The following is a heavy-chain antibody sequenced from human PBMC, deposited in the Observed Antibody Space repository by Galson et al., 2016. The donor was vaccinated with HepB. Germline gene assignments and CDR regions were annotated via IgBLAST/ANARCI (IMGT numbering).Heavy chain of an antibody. Sequence: SLRLSCAASGFTFSSSNMDWVRQAPGKGLEWVASISSTGAYIYYADSVQGRFTISRDNAKNSLYLQMNGLRAAATAVYYCARHWGSTSYFDYWGQGTLVTVSS. CDR3: ARHWGSTSYFDY. V-gene: IGHV3-21*01. CDR1: GFTFSSSN. D-gene: IGHD3-16*01. CDR2: ISSTGAYI. J-gene: IGHJ4*02.